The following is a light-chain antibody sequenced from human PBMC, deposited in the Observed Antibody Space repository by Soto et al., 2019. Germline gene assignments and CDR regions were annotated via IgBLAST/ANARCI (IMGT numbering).Light chain of an antibody. Sequence: EIVLTQSPGTLSLSPGERATLSCRASQSVSSSYLAWYQQKPGQAPRLLIYGVSGRATGIPDRFSGSGSGTDFTLTISILEPEDFAVYYCQQYGSSPPKYTFGQGTKLEIK. CDR2: GVS. V-gene: IGKV3-20*01. J-gene: IGKJ2*01. CDR3: QQYGSSPPKYT. CDR1: QSVSSSY.